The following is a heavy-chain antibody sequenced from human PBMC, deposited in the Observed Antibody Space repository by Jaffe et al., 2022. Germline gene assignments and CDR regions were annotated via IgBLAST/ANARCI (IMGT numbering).Heavy chain of an antibody. CDR2: IYTSGST. CDR1: GGSISSGSYY. D-gene: IGHD3-10*01. J-gene: IGHJ3*02. CDR3: ARDGFRVTMVRGVLLNDAFDI. V-gene: IGHV4-61*02. Sequence: QVQLQESGPGLVKPSQTLSLTCTVSGGSISSGSYYWSWIRQPAGKGLEWIGRIYTSGSTNYNPSLKSRVTISVDTSKNQFSLKLSSVTAADTAVYYCARDGFRVTMVRGVLLNDAFDIWGQGTMVTVSS.